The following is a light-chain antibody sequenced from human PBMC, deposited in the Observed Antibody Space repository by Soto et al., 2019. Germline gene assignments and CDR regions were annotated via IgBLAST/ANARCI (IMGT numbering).Light chain of an antibody. CDR1: SSDVGGYNF. CDR2: EVS. V-gene: IGLV2-14*01. J-gene: IGLJ1*01. Sequence: QSALTQPASVSGSPGQSITISCTGTSSDVGGYNFVSWYQQHPGKAPKLMIYEVSDRPSGISIRFSGSKSGNTASLTISGLQADDEADYFCCSYTSSSTLVFGTGTKVTVL. CDR3: CSYTSSSTLV.